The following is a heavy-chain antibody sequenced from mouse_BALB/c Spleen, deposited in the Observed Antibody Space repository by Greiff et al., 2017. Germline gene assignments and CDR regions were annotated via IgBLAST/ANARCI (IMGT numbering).Heavy chain of an antibody. CDR1: GYAFTNYL. D-gene: IGHD4-1*01. Sequence: QVQLKESGAELVRPGTSVKVSCKASGYAFTNYLIEWVKQRPGQGLEWIGVINPGSGGTNYNEKFKGKATLTADKSSSTAYMQLSSLTSDDSAVYFCARWERSSFAYWGQGTLVTVSA. J-gene: IGHJ3*01. CDR2: INPGSGGT. V-gene: IGHV1-54*01. CDR3: ARWERSSFAY.